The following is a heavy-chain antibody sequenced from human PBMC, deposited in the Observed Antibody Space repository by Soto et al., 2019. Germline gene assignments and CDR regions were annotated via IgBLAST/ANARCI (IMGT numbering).Heavy chain of an antibody. J-gene: IGHJ4*02. Sequence: WSLRLSCSASVFTFANSAMNWVRQAPGKGLEWVSGISFSGGATYYRDSVKGRFTISRDNSRNTVSLQMNSLRAEDTAIYYCARVATGYYLYYFDSWGQGALVTVSS. CDR1: VFTFANSA. CDR2: ISFSGGAT. CDR3: ARVATGYYLYYFDS. V-gene: IGHV3-23*01. D-gene: IGHD3-9*01.